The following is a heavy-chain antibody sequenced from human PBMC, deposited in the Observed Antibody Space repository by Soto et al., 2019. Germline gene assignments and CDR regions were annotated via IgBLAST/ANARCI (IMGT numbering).Heavy chain of an antibody. J-gene: IGHJ4*02. CDR2: ISYDGSNK. Sequence: QVQLVESGGGVVQPGRSLRLSCAASGFTFSSYAMHWVRQAPGKGLEWVAVISYDGSNKYYADSVKGRFTISRDNYKNTLDLQMNSLRAEDTAVYYCARDGRGYSYGFDYWGQGTLVTVSS. V-gene: IGHV3-30-3*01. CDR3: ARDGRGYSYGFDY. CDR1: GFTFSSYA. D-gene: IGHD5-18*01.